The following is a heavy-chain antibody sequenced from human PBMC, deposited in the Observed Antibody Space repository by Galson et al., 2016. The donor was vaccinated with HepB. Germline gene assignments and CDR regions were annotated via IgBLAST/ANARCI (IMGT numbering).Heavy chain of an antibody. V-gene: IGHV3-23*01. Sequence: SLRLSCAASGFNFGRYHMNWVRQAPGKGLGWVSSVDASGGSTSYSESVQGRFIVSRDNSKNILFLQMNGLSLEDTAVYYCAKGLEDSAWGQGTLVAVSS. CDR1: GFNFGRYH. CDR3: AKGLEDSA. CDR2: VDASGGST. J-gene: IGHJ5*02.